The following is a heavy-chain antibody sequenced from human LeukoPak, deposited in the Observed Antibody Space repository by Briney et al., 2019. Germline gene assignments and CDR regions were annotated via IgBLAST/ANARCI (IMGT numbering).Heavy chain of an antibody. D-gene: IGHD1-1*01. Sequence: SETLSLTCTVSGCSISDYHWTGIRQPPGKALEYIGYIYNRGTTYYNPSLKSRVTISADTSKKQFSLKLTSLTAADTAVYYCARGAGGYRFDPWGQGTLVTVSS. CDR3: ARGAGGYRFDP. CDR1: GCSISDYH. CDR2: IYNRGTT. V-gene: IGHV4-59*01. J-gene: IGHJ5*02.